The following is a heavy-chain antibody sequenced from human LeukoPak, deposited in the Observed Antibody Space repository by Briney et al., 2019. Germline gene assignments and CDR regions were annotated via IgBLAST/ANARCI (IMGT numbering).Heavy chain of an antibody. J-gene: IGHJ6*02. V-gene: IGHV4-34*01. CDR3: ANILTGYSIYGMDV. CDR2: INHSGST. Sequence: SETLSLTCTVSGGSISRYYWSWIRQSPGKGLEWIGEINHSGSTNYNPSLKSRVTISVDTSKNQFSLKLSSVTAADTAVYYCANILTGYSIYGMDVWGQGTTVTVSS. D-gene: IGHD3-9*01. CDR1: GGSISRYY.